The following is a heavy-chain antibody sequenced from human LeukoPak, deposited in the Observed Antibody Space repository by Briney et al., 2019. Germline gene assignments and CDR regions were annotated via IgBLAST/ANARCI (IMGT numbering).Heavy chain of an antibody. CDR3: MKDMDQEQDDYGFDY. Sequence: PGGSLRLSCAASGFTFSSYGMSWVRQAPGKGLEWVSVISGSGGSTYYAASVKGRFTISRDNSKNTVYLQMNSLRAEDTAVYYFMKDMDQEQDDYGFDYWGQGTPVTVSS. CDR2: ISGSGGST. J-gene: IGHJ4*02. CDR1: GFTFSSYG. V-gene: IGHV3-23*01. D-gene: IGHD4-17*01.